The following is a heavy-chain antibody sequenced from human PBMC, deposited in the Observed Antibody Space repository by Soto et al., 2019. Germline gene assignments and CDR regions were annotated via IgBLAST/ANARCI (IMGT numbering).Heavy chain of an antibody. V-gene: IGHV4-4*02. J-gene: IGHJ4*02. CDR2: IYHSGST. Sequence: QVQLQESGPGLVKPSGTLSLTCAVSGGSISSSNWWSWVRQPPGKGLEWIGEIYHSGSTNYNPSLKSRVTISVDKSKNQFSLKLSSVTAAETAVYYCARVEGDYYGSGSYYNGALNYWGPGTLVTVSS. CDR3: ARVEGDYYGSGSYYNGALNY. CDR1: GGSISSSNW. D-gene: IGHD3-10*01.